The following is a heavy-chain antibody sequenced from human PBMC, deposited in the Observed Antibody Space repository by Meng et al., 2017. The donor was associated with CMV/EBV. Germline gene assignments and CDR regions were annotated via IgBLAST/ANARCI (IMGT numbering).Heavy chain of an antibody. CDR1: GGSISRSSYY. Sequence: QRSGPGLVNPSEPLALTCTVSGGSISRSSYYWGCVRQPPGKGLEWIGSIYYSGSTYYNPSLKSRVTISVDTSKNQFSLKLSSVTAADTAVYYCASIVGAQDYWGQGTLVTVSS. CDR2: IYYSGST. CDR3: ASIVGAQDY. D-gene: IGHD1-26*01. V-gene: IGHV4-39*07. J-gene: IGHJ4*02.